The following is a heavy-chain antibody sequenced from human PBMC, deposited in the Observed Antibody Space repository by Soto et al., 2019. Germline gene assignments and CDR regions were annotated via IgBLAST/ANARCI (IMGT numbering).Heavy chain of an antibody. V-gene: IGHV3-21*01. CDR1: GFTFSSYS. J-gene: IGHJ6*03. D-gene: IGHD3-10*01. CDR3: ARDYLRGYYMDV. CDR2: ISSSSSYI. Sequence: EVKLVESGGGLVKPGGSLRLSCAASGFTFSSYSMNWVRQAPGKGLEWVSSISSSSSYIYYADSVKGRFTISRDNAKNSLYLQMNSLRAEDTAVYYCARDYLRGYYMDVWGKGTTVTVSS.